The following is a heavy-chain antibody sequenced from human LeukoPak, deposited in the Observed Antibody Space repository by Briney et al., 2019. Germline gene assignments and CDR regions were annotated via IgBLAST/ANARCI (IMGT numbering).Heavy chain of an antibody. CDR1: GFTVSSTY. V-gene: IGHV3-66*02. J-gene: IGHJ4*02. Sequence: GGSLRLSCAASGFTVSSTYMTWVRQAPGKGLEWVSVIYSGGSTYSADSVKGRFTISRDNSKNTLYLEMSSLRAEDTAVYYCARGISSSSCCHFDHWGQRTLVTVSS. CDR2: IYSGGST. CDR3: ARGISSSSCCHFDH. D-gene: IGHD2-2*01.